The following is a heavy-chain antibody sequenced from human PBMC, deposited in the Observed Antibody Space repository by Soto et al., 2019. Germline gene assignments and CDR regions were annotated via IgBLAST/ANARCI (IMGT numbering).Heavy chain of an antibody. D-gene: IGHD5-12*01. J-gene: IGHJ4*02. Sequence: QVQLVQSGAEVKKPGASVKVSCKASGYTFTSYGISWVRQAPGQGLEWMGWISAYNGNTNYAQKLQGRVTMTTDTSTSTAYVELRSLRSDDTAVYSYARGGGHSGYGPQRAFDYWGQGTLVTVSS. CDR2: ISAYNGNT. CDR3: ARGGGHSGYGPQRAFDY. CDR1: GYTFTSYG. V-gene: IGHV1-18*01.